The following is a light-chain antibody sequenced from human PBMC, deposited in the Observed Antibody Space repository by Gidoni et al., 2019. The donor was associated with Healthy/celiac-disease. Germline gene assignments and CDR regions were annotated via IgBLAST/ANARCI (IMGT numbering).Light chain of an antibody. J-gene: IGKJ4*01. CDR3: MQALQLLT. Sequence: DIVLTQSPLSLPVTPGEPASISCRSSQSLLHSNGYNYLDWYLQKPEQSPQLLIYLGSNRASGVPDRFSGSGSGTEFTLKISRVEPEEVGVYYCMQALQLLTFGGGTKVEIK. CDR1: QSLLHSNGYNY. CDR2: LGS. V-gene: IGKV2-28*01.